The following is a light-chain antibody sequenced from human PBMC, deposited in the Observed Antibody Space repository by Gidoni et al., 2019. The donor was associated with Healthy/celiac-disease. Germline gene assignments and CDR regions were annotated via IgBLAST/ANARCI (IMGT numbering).Light chain of an antibody. CDR2: GAS. CDR3: QQYNNWPIT. V-gene: IGKV3D-15*01. Sequence: EIVLTQSPATLSVSPGERATLSCRASQSVSSNLAWYQQKPGQAPRLPIYGASTRATGIPARFSGSGSGTEFTLTISSLQSEDFAVYYCQQYNNWPITFGQGTRLEF. J-gene: IGKJ5*01. CDR1: QSVSSN.